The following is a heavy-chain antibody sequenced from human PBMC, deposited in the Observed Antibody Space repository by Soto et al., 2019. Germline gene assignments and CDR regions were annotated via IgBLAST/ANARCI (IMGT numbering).Heavy chain of an antibody. CDR3: ARAPYRGANSRGAFDI. V-gene: IGHV4-30-4*01. CDR1: GGSIGSGDYY. Sequence: QVQLHESGPGLVKPSQTLSLTCTVSGGSIGSGDYYWSWIRQPPGKGLEWIGYIYYSGSTYYNPSLKSRLTISVDTSKNQFSLKLNSVTAADTALYYCARAPYRGANSRGAFDIWGQGTMVHVSS. J-gene: IGHJ3*02. D-gene: IGHD7-27*01. CDR2: IYYSGST.